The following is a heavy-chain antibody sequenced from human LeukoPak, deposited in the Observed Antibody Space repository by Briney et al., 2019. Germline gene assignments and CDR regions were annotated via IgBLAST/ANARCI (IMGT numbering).Heavy chain of an antibody. CDR3: AKDLNVVIAPAGDY. Sequence: PGGSLRLSCAASGFTVSSNYMSWVRQAPGKGLEWVSVIYSGGSTYYADSVKGRFTISRDNSKNTLYLQMNNLRAEDTAVYYCAKDLNVVIAPAGDYWGQGTLVTVSS. CDR1: GFTVSSNY. D-gene: IGHD2-21*01. CDR2: IYSGGST. J-gene: IGHJ4*02. V-gene: IGHV3-53*01.